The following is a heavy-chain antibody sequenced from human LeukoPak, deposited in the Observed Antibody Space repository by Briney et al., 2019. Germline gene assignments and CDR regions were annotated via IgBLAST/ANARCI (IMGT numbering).Heavy chain of an antibody. CDR3: ARGGYYGSGSYYIRVYYYYGMDV. J-gene: IGHJ6*02. CDR2: INHSGST. D-gene: IGHD3-10*01. CDR1: GGSFSGYY. Sequence: SETLSLTCAVYGGSFSGYYWSWIRQPPGKGLEWIGEINHSGSTNYNPSLKSRVTISVDTSKNQFSLKLSSVTAADTAVYYCARGGYYGSGSYYIRVYYYYGMDVWGQGTTVTVSS. V-gene: IGHV4-34*01.